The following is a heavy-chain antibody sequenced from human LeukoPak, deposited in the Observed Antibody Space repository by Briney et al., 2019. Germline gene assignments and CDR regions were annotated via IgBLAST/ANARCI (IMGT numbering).Heavy chain of an antibody. D-gene: IGHD4-17*01. CDR2: IYYSGST. CDR1: GGSISSSSYY. Sequence: SETLSLTCTVSGGSISSSSYYWGWIRQPPGKGLEWIGSIYYSGSTYYNPSLKSRVTISVDTSKNHFSLKLSSVTAADTAVYYCARVHDYGDFWFDPWGQGTLVTVSS. CDR3: ARVHDYGDFWFDP. V-gene: IGHV4-39*07. J-gene: IGHJ5*02.